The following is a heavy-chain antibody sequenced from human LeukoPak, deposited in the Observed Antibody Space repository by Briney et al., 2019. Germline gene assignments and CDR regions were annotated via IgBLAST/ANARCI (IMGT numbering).Heavy chain of an antibody. CDR3: ARGAINKYFDL. CDR2: IIPIFDTS. Sequence: SVKVSCKASGGTFSSYAITWVRQAPGQGLEWMGGIIPIFDTSNSAQNFQGRVTFTADESTSTAFMELSSLRSEDTAVYYCARGAINKYFDLWGRGTLVTVSS. D-gene: IGHD1/OR15-1a*01. CDR1: GGTFSSYA. J-gene: IGHJ2*01. V-gene: IGHV1-69*13.